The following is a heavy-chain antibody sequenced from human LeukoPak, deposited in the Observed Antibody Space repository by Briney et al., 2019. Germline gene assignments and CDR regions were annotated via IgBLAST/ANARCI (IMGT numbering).Heavy chain of an antibody. CDR3: ARLYGGYSYGYFDY. CDR1: GGSFSGYY. CDR2: IYYSGST. J-gene: IGHJ4*02. V-gene: IGHV4-59*08. Sequence: SETLSLTCAVYGGSFSGYYWSWIRQPPGKGLEWIGYIYYSGSTNYNPSLKSRVTISVDTSKNQFSLKLSSVTAADTAVYYCARLYGGYSYGYFDYWGQGTLVTVSS. D-gene: IGHD5-18*01.